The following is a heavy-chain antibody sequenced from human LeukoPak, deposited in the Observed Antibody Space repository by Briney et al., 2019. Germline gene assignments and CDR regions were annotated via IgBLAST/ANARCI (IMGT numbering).Heavy chain of an antibody. D-gene: IGHD5-12*01. V-gene: IGHV3-48*01. J-gene: IGHJ4*02. CDR3: AGGATIPY. Sequence: GGSLRLSCAASGFTFSSYSMNWVRQAPGKGLEWVSNISSSSSTIYCADSVKGRFTISRDNAKNSLYLQMNSLRAEDTAVYYCAGGATIPYWGQGTLVTVSS. CDR2: ISSSSSTI. CDR1: GFTFSSYS.